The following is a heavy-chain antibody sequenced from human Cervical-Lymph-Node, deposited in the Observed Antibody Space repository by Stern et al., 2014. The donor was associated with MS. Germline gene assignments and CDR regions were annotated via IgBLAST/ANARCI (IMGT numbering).Heavy chain of an antibody. Sequence: VQLVESGAEVKKPGSSVKVSCKASGGTFSSYAISWVRQAPGQGLEWMGGISPTFGTANYAQKFQGRVTIAADESTSTAYMELSSLRSEDTAVYYCARGYSSGWYLDYWGKGTLVTVSA. CDR1: GGTFSSYA. V-gene: IGHV1-69*01. CDR2: ISPTFGTA. CDR3: ARGYSSGWYLDY. J-gene: IGHJ4*02. D-gene: IGHD6-19*01.